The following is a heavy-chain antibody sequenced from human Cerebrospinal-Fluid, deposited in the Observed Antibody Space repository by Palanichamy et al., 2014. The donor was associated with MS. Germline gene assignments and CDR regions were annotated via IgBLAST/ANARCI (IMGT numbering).Heavy chain of an antibody. J-gene: IGHJ4*02. V-gene: IGHV4-59*01. Sequence: VQPAGSGPGLVKPSETLSLTCTVSGGSISSYYWSWIRQPPGKGLEWIGYIYYSGSTNYNPSLKSRVTISVDTSKNQFSLKLSSVTAADTAFYYCARVRSGWYYFDYWGQGTLLTVSS. CDR3: ARVRSGWYYFDY. CDR1: GGSISSYY. CDR2: IYYSGST. D-gene: IGHD6-19*01.